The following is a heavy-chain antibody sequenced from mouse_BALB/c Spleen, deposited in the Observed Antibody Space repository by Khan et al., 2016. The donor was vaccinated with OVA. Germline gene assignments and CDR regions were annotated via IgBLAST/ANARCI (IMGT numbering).Heavy chain of an antibody. CDR3: ARGGYGSFGY. CDR2: INPSSDYN. V-gene: IGHV1-4*01. D-gene: IGHD1-1*01. Sequence: QVQLQESGAELARPGASVKMSCKASGYIFTSYMIHWVKQRPGQGLEWIGDINPSSDYNNYNQKFKDKATLTADKSTSTAYMQLSSLTSEDSACDYCARGGYGSFGYWGQGTLVTVSA. CDR1: GYIFTSYM. J-gene: IGHJ3*01.